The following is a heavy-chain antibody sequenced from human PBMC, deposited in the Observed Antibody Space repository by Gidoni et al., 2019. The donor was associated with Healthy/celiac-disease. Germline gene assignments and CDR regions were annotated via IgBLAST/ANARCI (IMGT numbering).Heavy chain of an antibody. D-gene: IGHD6-13*01. CDR1: GGTFSSYA. CDR3: ARDVLRSWYPHDY. V-gene: IGHV1-69*04. CDR2: IIPILGIA. J-gene: IGHJ4*02. Sequence: QVQLVQSGAEVKKPGSSVKVYCKASGGTFSSYAISWVRQAPGQGLEWMGRIIPILGIANYAQKFQGRVTITADKSTSTAYMELSSLRSEDTAVYYCARDVLRSWYPHDYWGQGTLVTVSS.